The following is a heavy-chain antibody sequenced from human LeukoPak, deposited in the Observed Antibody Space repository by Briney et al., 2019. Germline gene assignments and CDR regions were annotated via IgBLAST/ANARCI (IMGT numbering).Heavy chain of an antibody. Sequence: GGSLRLSCTASGFTFSGYSMNWIRQAPGKGLEWVSSFGTRSTSIYHAGSVKGRFAISRDNAKNSLYLQMNSLRAEDTAVYYCARDVEVAVAGTLDYWGQGTLVTVSS. CDR3: ARDVEVAVAGTLDY. CDR1: GFTFSGYS. V-gene: IGHV3-21*01. D-gene: IGHD6-19*01. CDR2: FGTRSTSI. J-gene: IGHJ4*02.